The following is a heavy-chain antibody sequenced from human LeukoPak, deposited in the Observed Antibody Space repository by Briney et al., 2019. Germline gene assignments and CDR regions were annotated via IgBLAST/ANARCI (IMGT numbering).Heavy chain of an antibody. CDR1: GFTFSSYG. Sequence: PGGSLRLSCAASGFTFSSYGMHWVRQAPGKGLEWVAVISYDGSNKYYADSVKGRFTISRDNSKNTLYLQMNSLRAEDTAVYYCAKDRFPGTTVTTRLGYWGQGTLVTVSS. J-gene: IGHJ4*02. CDR3: AKDRFPGTTVTTRLGY. CDR2: ISYDGSNK. V-gene: IGHV3-30*18. D-gene: IGHD4-17*01.